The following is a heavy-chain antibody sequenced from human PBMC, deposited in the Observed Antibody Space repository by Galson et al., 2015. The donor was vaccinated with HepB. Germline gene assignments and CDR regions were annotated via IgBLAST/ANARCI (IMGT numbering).Heavy chain of an antibody. CDR1: GYTFTSYG. D-gene: IGHD2-2*01. Sequence: SVKVSCKASGYTFTSYGISWVRQAPGQGLEWMGWISAYNGNTNYAQKLQGRVTMTTDTSTSTAYMELRSLRSDDTAVYYCARVKWVVVVPGFMDVWGQGTTVTVSS. J-gene: IGHJ6*02. V-gene: IGHV1-18*01. CDR3: ARVKWVVVVPGFMDV. CDR2: ISAYNGNT.